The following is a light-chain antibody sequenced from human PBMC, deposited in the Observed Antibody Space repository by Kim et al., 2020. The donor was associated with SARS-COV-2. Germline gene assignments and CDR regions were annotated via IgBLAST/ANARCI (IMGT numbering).Light chain of an antibody. CDR1: QSIGST. CDR3: QFYGTSSQA. V-gene: IGKV3-20*01. Sequence: PGERATLSCRASQSIGSTLSWYQQKRGQAPSVILYATSTRLPGIPDRFSGSGSGTDFTLTISRLEPEDFAVYYCQFYGTSSQAFGQGTKVDIK. J-gene: IGKJ1*01. CDR2: ATS.